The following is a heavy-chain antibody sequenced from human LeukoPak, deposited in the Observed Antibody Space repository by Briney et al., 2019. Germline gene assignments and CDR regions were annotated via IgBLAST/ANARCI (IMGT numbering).Heavy chain of an antibody. J-gene: IGHJ6*02. D-gene: IGHD2-2*01. CDR3: ARDSGWPANQIVVVPAAKYYYYYGMDV. Sequence: PSETLSLTCAVYGGSFSGYYWSWIRQPPGKGLEWIGEINHSGSTNYNPSLKSRVTISVDTSKNQFSLKLSSVTAEDTAVYYCARDSGWPANQIVVVPAAKYYYYYGMDVWGQGTTVTVSS. V-gene: IGHV4-34*01. CDR2: INHSGST. CDR1: GGSFSGYY.